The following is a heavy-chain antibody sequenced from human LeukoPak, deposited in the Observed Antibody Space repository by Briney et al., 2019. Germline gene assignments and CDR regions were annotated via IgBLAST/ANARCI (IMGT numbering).Heavy chain of an antibody. CDR1: GGSISSYY. CDR2: IYTSGST. CDR3: ARDSASWSGHINWFDP. J-gene: IGHJ5*02. D-gene: IGHD3-3*01. V-gene: IGHV4-4*07. Sequence: SSETLSLTCTVSGGSISSYYWSWIRQPAGKGLEWIGRIYTSGSTNYNPSLKSRVTMSVDTSKNQFSLKLSSVTAADTAVYYCARDSASWSGHINWFDPWGQGTLVTVSS.